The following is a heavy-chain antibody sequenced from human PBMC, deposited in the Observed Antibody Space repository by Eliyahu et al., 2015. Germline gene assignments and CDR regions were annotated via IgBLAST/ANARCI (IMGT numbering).Heavy chain of an antibody. CDR2: ISSSSSTI. D-gene: IGHD2-15*01. CDR1: GXTFSSXG. J-gene: IGHJ4*02. CDR3: AAYCTSSSCYSAYNY. Sequence: EVQVVESGGGFVQRGGSLSLSXXXSGXTFSSXGINWVRQXPGKGLEWVSYISSSSSTIYYADSVKGRFTVSRDNAKNSLYLQMNSLRDEDTAVYYCAAYCTSSSCYSAYNYWGQGTLVTVSS. V-gene: IGHV3-48*02.